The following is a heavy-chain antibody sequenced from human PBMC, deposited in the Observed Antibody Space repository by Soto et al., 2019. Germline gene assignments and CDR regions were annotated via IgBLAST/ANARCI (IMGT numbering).Heavy chain of an antibody. D-gene: IGHD1-26*01. J-gene: IGHJ6*02. CDR1: GFTFDDYT. CDR2: ISWDGGST. CDR3: AKDISGSYYYYYYGMDV. Sequence: SGGSLRLSCAASGFTFDDYTMHWVRQAPGKGLEWVSLISWDGGSTYYADSVKGRFTISRDNSKNSLYLQMNSLRTEDTALYYCAKDISGSYYYYYYGMDVWGQGTTVTVSS. V-gene: IGHV3-43*01.